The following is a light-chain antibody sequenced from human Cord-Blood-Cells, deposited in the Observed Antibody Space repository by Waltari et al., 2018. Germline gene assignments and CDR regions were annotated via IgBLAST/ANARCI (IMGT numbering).Light chain of an antibody. CDR3: CSYAGSGVV. Sequence: QSALTQPASVSGSPGQSITISCTGTSSDVGSYNLVSWYQQHPGKAPKLMIYEGRKRPSGVSKRFSGSKSGNTASLTISGLQAEDEADYYCCSYAGSGVVFGGGTKLTVL. J-gene: IGLJ2*01. CDR2: EGR. V-gene: IGLV2-23*01. CDR1: SSDVGSYNL.